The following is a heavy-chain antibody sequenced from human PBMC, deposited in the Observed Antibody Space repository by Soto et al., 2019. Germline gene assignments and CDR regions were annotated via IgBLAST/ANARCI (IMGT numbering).Heavy chain of an antibody. CDR1: GGSISSNS. CDR3: ARGPSYRDGFTYYYDMDV. D-gene: IGHD5-18*01. CDR2: INTSGST. V-gene: IGHV4-4*07. J-gene: IGHJ6*02. Sequence: SETLSLTCTVSGGSISSNSWSWVRQPAGKGLEWIGRINTSGSTTYTPSLRSRVTMSVDTSKNQFYPKLSSVTAADTAVYYCARGPSYRDGFTYYYDMDVWGQGTTVTVS.